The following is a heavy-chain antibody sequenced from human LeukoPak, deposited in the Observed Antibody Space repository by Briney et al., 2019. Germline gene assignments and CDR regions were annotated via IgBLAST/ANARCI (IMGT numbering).Heavy chain of an antibody. V-gene: IGHV3-23*01. J-gene: IGHJ4*02. CDR3: AKSTAMVTSFDY. Sequence: GASLRLSCAASGFTFSSYAMSWVRQAPGKGLEGVSAISGSGGSTYYADSVKGRFTISRDNSKNTLYLQMNSLRAEDTAVYYCAKSTAMVTSFDYWGQGTLVTVSS. CDR2: ISGSGGST. D-gene: IGHD5-18*01. CDR1: GFTFSSYA.